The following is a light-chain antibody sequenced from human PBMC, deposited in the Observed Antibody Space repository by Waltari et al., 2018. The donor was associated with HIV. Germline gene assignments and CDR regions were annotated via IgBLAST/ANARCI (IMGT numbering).Light chain of an antibody. CDR3: CSYAGAYKSV. V-gene: IGLV2-11*01. CDR2: AVN. J-gene: IGLJ2*01. CDR1: SSDVGGYTY. Sequence: QSALTQPRSVSGSPGQSVTIPCTGPSSDVGGYTYASWYQHHPGKAPKFLIYAVNKRPSGVPDRFSGSKSGYTASLTVSGLQADDEAVYYCCSYAGAYKSVFGGGTKLTVL.